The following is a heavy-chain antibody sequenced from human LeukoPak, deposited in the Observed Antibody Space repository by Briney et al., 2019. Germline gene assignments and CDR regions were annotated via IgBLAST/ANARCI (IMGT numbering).Heavy chain of an antibody. D-gene: IGHD5-18*01. V-gene: IGHV1-2*06. CDR2: INPNSANT. CDR3: ARDGAYSLGLIWLDP. CDR1: GYSFGGYY. J-gene: IGHJ5*02. Sequence: ASVKISCKTSGYSFGGYYIHWVRQAPGQGLEWMGRINPNSANTKYAQKFQGRVTMTRDTSTNTVFMELSSLRSDDTAVYYCARDGAYSLGLIWLDPWGQGNLVSVSS.